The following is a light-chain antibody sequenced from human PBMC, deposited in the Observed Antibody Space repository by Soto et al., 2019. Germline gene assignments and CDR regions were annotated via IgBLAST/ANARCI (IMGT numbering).Light chain of an antibody. Sequence: DIHMTQSPSTLSASVGDRVTFTCRASQSLNNWLAWYQQKPGKVPKLLIYNASTLESGVPSRFSGSGSGTEFTLNISSLQPDDIATYYCQHYNGYPITFGGGTKVEIK. V-gene: IGKV1-5*03. CDR3: QHYNGYPIT. J-gene: IGKJ4*01. CDR2: NAS. CDR1: QSLNNW.